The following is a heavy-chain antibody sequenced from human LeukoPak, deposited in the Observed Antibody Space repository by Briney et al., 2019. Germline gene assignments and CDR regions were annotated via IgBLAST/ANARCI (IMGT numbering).Heavy chain of an antibody. CDR1: GGTFSSYA. CDR2: IIPIFGTA. Sequence: ASVKVSCKASGGTFSSYAISWVRQAPGQGLEWTGGIIPIFGTANYAQKFQGRVTITADESTSTAYMELSSLRSEDTAVYYCARYSGSQDYYYYMDVWGKGTTATVSS. J-gene: IGHJ6*03. V-gene: IGHV1-69*13. D-gene: IGHD1-26*01. CDR3: ARYSGSQDYYYYMDV.